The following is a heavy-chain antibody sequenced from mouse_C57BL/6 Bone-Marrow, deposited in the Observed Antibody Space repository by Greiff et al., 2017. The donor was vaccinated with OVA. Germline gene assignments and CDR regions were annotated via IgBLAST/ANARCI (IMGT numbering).Heavy chain of an antibody. Sequence: EVQLVESGGGLVKPGGSLKLSCAASGFTFSSYAMSWVRQTPEKRLEWVATISDGGSYTYYPDNVKGRFTISRDNAKNNLYLQMSHLKSEDTAMYYCARAGYYGSSPDYWGQGTTLTVSS. J-gene: IGHJ2*01. D-gene: IGHD1-1*01. CDR1: GFTFSSYA. V-gene: IGHV5-4*01. CDR2: ISDGGSYT. CDR3: ARAGYYGSSPDY.